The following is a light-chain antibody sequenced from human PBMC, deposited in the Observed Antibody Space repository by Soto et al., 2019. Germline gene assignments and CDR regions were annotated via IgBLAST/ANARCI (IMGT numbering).Light chain of an antibody. V-gene: IGLV2-14*01. Sequence: QSALTQPASVSGSPGQSITISCTATSSDVGGYDYVSWYQLHPGKAPKLMVFEVSNRPSGVSYRFSGSKSGNTASLTISGLQAEDEADYFCSSYSISTAYLFGNGTKVTVL. CDR3: SSYSISTAYL. CDR2: EVS. CDR1: SSDVGGYDY. J-gene: IGLJ1*01.